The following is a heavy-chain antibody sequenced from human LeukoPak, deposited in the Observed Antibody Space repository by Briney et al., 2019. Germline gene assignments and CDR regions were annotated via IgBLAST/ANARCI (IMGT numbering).Heavy chain of an antibody. V-gene: IGHV5-51*01. D-gene: IGHD3-10*01. J-gene: IGHJ4*02. Sequence: GESLKISCKGSGYSFTSYWIGWVRQMPGKGLEWMGIIYPGDSDTRYSPSFQGQVTISADKSISTAYLQWSSLKASDTAMYYCARRDYYYGSGSYNDGDYWGQGTLVTVSS. CDR2: IYPGDSDT. CDR1: GYSFTSYW. CDR3: ARRDYYYGSGSYNDGDY.